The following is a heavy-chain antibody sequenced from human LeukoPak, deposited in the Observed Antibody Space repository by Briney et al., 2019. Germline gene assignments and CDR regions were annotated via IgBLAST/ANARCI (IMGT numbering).Heavy chain of an antibody. CDR2: IYTSGST. D-gene: IGHD3-3*01. CDR3: ARVTTIFGVALPGV. CDR1: GGSISSGSYY. J-gene: IGHJ6*04. V-gene: IGHV4-61*02. Sequence: SETLSLTCTVSGGSISSGSYYWSWIRQPAGKGLELLGRIYTSGSTNYNPSLKSRVTISVDTSKNQFSLKLSSVTAADTAVYYCARVTTIFGVALPGVWGKGTTVTVSS.